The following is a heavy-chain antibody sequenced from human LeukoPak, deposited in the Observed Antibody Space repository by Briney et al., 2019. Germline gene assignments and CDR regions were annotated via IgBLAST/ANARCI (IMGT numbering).Heavy chain of an antibody. CDR1: GFTFDDYA. CDR2: ISWNSGSI. Sequence: HPGRSLRLSCAASGFTFDDYAMHWVRHAPGKGLEWVSGISWNSGSIGYADSVKGRFTISRDNAKNSLYLQMNSLRAEDTALYYCAKAHARQYQLLPAAGFDYWGQGTLVTVSS. D-gene: IGHD2-2*01. J-gene: IGHJ4*02. V-gene: IGHV3-9*01. CDR3: AKAHARQYQLLPAAGFDY.